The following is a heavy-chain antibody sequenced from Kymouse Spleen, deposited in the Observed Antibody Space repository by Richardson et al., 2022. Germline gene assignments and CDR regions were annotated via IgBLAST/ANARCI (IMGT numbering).Heavy chain of an antibody. CDR2: TYYRSKWYN. CDR3: AREGLVRGVRVLLLLRYGR. Sequence: QVQLQQSGPGLVKPSQTLSLTCAISGDSVSSNSAAWNWIRQSPSRGLEWLGRTYYRSKWYNDYAVSVKSRITINPDTSKNQFSLQLNSVTPEDTAVYYCAREGLVRGVRVLLLLRYGRLGPRDHGHRLL. CDR1: GDSVSSNSAA. J-gene: IGHJ6*02. D-gene: IGHD3-10*01. V-gene: IGHV6-1*01.